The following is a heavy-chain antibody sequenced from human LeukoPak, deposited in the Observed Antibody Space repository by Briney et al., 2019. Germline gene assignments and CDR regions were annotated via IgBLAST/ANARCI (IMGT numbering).Heavy chain of an antibody. Sequence: PSETLSLTCNVSGGSISSGDSYWRWIRQPPGKGLEWIGYIYYGSTYYNPSLKSRVTISVDTSKNQFSLKLSSVTAADTAVYFCASRGGSSAYYYIAYWGQGTLVTVSS. V-gene: IGHV4-30-4*01. CDR3: ASRGGSSAYYYIAY. J-gene: IGHJ4*02. D-gene: IGHD3-22*01. CDR2: IYYGST. CDR1: GGSISSGDSY.